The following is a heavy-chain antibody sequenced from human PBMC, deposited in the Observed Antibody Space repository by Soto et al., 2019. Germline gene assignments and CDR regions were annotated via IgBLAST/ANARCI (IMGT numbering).Heavy chain of an antibody. CDR2: ISSSGSTI. Sequence: GGSLRLSCAASEFTFSDYYMSWIRQAPGKGLEWVSYISSSGSTIYYADSVKGRFTISRDNAKNSLYLQMNSLRAEDTAVYYCAREPREYYFVYLGQATLISVSS. CDR1: EFTFSDYY. J-gene: IGHJ4*02. V-gene: IGHV3-11*01. CDR3: AREPREYYFVY.